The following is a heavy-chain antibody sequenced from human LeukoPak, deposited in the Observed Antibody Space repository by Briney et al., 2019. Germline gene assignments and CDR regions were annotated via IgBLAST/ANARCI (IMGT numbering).Heavy chain of an antibody. V-gene: IGHV4-31*03. CDR2: IYYSGST. Sequence: PSETLSLTCTVSGGSISSGGYYWSWIRQHPGKGLDWIGYIYYSGSTYYNPSLKSRVTISVDTSKNQFSLKLSSVTAADTAVYYCARVRRLGIAAPFDAFDIWGQGTMVTVSS. CDR3: ARVRRLGIAAPFDAFDI. CDR1: GGSISSGGYY. J-gene: IGHJ3*02. D-gene: IGHD6-6*01.